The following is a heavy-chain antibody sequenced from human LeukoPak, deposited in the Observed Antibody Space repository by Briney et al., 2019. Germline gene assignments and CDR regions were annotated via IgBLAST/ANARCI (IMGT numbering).Heavy chain of an antibody. CDR2: INPSGGST. J-gene: IGHJ5*02. CDR1: GYTFTSYY. CDR3: ARDASSSWYWFDP. D-gene: IGHD6-13*01. Sequence: ASVKVSCKASGYTFTSYYMHWVLQAPGQGLEWMGIINPSGGSTSYAQKFQGRVTMTRDMSTSTVYMELSSLRSEDTAVYYCARDASSSWYWFDPWGQGTLVTVSS. V-gene: IGHV1-46*01.